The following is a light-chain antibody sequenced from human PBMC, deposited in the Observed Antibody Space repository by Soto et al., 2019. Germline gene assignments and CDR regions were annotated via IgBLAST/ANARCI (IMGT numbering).Light chain of an antibody. Sequence: DIVMTQTPLSSSVTRGRPASIXXRSSXSLVHSDGNTYVSGLQQRPGQAPRXXRDWASTRATGSPAMFRGSGAVTDFTLTSDSLQSEDFATYYCPQFNGDTLTFGGGTKVEIK. CDR2: WAS. CDR3: PQFNGDTLT. J-gene: IGKJ4*01. CDR1: XSLVHSDGNTY. V-gene: IGKV2-24*01.